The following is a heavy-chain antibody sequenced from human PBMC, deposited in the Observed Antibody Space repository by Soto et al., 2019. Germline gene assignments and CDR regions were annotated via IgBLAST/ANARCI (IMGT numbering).Heavy chain of an antibody. CDR2: IIPMFGTT. J-gene: IGHJ4*02. D-gene: IGHD4-17*01. CDR3: ARQFTDGDYEY. V-gene: IGHV1-69*01. Sequence: QVQLVQSVAEVKKPGSSVKVSCKASGGTFTTYPINWVRQAPGQGLEWMGGIIPMFGTTNYAQKFQGRVTITADESTSTAYLELSSLRSEDTAMYYCARQFTDGDYEYWGQGTLVTVSS. CDR1: GGTFTTYP.